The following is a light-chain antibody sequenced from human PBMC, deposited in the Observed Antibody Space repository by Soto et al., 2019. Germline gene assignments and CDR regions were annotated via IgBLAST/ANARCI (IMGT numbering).Light chain of an antibody. J-gene: IGKJ4*01. CDR1: QTVWST. Sequence: EIVMTQSPGTLSVSPGERATLSCRASQTVWSTLAWYQQRPGQAPRLLIYGASTRATGIPARFSGSGSGTEFTLSISSLQSEDFAVYYCQKYNKWPLTFGGGTKVEIK. CDR3: QKYNKWPLT. V-gene: IGKV3-15*01. CDR2: GAS.